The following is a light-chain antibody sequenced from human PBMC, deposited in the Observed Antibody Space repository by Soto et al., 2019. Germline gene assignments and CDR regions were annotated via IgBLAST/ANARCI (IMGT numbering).Light chain of an antibody. Sequence: EIVLTQSPGTLSLSPGERATLSCRASQSVSSTYVAWYQQKPGQAPRLLISGATRRATDIPDRFSVSGSGTDFTLTLRRLEPEDFAVYYCQQFDVSPFTFGPGTKVDLK. CDR2: GAT. CDR1: QSVSSTY. V-gene: IGKV3-20*01. J-gene: IGKJ3*01. CDR3: QQFDVSPFT.